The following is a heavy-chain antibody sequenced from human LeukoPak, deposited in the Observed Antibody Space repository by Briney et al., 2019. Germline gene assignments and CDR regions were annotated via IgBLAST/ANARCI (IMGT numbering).Heavy chain of an antibody. Sequence: SETLSLTCAVYGGSFSGYYWSWIRQPPGKGLEWIGDINHTGSTNYNPSLKSRVTISVDTSKNQFSLKLSSVTAADTAVYYCARQGVRGVIGYWGQGTLVTVSS. CDR1: GGSFSGYY. CDR2: INHTGST. J-gene: IGHJ4*02. CDR3: ARQGVRGVIGY. D-gene: IGHD3-10*01. V-gene: IGHV4-34*01.